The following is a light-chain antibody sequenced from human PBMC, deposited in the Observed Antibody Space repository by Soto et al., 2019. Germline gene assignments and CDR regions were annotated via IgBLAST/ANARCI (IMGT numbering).Light chain of an antibody. Sequence: DIRMTQSPSSLSASVGATVTITCRASQSISSHLNWYQQKPGKAPNLLMYTASNLQSGVPSRFSGSGSGTDCTLTISSLQPEDFATYYCQQSYSTPISFGQGTRLEIK. V-gene: IGKV1-39*01. CDR2: TAS. J-gene: IGKJ5*01. CDR3: QQSYSTPIS. CDR1: QSISSH.